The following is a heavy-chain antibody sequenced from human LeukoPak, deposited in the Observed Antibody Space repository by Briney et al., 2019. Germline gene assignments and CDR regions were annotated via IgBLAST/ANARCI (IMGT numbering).Heavy chain of an antibody. V-gene: IGHV3-48*01. CDR2: ISISSGTI. Sequence: GGSLRLSCAASGFIFSSYSMNWVRQAPGKGLEWVSYISISSGTISYADSVRGRFTISSDNAKNSLYLQMNSLRAEDTAVYYCARYTHYSFDYWGQGTLVIVSS. CDR1: GFIFSSYS. J-gene: IGHJ4*02. CDR3: ARYTHYSFDY. D-gene: IGHD2-21*01.